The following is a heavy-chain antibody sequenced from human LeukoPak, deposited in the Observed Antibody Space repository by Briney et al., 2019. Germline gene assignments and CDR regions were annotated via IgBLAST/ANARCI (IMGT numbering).Heavy chain of an antibody. CDR3: AREQGYYYDSSGYDAFDI. CDR2: INPNSGGT. J-gene: IGHJ3*02. V-gene: IGHV1-2*02. CDR1: GYSFSDFY. Sequence: ASVKVSCTASGYSFSDFYIHWLRQAPGQGLEWLGWINPNSGGTNYAQKFQGRVTMTRDTSISTAYMELSRLRSDDTAVYYCAREQGYYYDSSGYDAFDIWGQGTMVTVSS. D-gene: IGHD3-22*01.